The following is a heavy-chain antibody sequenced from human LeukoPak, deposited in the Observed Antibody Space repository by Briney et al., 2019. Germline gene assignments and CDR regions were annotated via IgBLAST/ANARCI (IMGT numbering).Heavy chain of an antibody. CDR3: ARDSGSSWYNWFDP. V-gene: IGHV3-21*01. CDR2: ISSSSSYI. Sequence: GGSLRLSCAASGFTFSSYSMNWVRQAPGKGLEWVSFISSSSSYIYYADSVKGRFTISRDNAKNSLYLQMNSLRAEDTAVYYCARDSGSSWYNWFDPWGQGTLVTVSS. CDR1: GFTFSSYS. J-gene: IGHJ5*02. D-gene: IGHD6-13*01.